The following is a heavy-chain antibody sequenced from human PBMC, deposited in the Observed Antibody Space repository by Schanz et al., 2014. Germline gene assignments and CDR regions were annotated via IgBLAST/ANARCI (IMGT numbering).Heavy chain of an antibody. CDR1: GFSFGTYA. D-gene: IGHD6-13*01. V-gene: IGHV3-23*04. CDR3: AKSQGSSFDS. Sequence: EVQLVESGGGLVKPGGSLRLSCATSGFSFGTYAMSWVRQAPGKGLLWVSSFNDGGVNKYYADSVKGRFTISSDNSKSTLYLQMSSLRAEDTAVYYCAKSQGSSFDSWGQGTLVTVSS. J-gene: IGHJ4*02. CDR2: FNDGGVNK.